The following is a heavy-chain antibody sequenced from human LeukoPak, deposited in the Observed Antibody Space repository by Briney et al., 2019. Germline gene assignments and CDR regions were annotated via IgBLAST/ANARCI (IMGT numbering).Heavy chain of an antibody. CDR3: ARADYGGNLFFDY. CDR1: GFTLSSYW. V-gene: IGHV3-7*04. D-gene: IGHD4-23*01. Sequence: GGSPRLSCAASGFTLSSYWMSWVRQAPGKGLEWVADIKQDGSEINYVDSVKGRFTISRDNAKNSMLLQMNSLRAEDTAVYYCARADYGGNLFFDYWGQGALVTVSS. CDR2: IKQDGSEI. J-gene: IGHJ4*02.